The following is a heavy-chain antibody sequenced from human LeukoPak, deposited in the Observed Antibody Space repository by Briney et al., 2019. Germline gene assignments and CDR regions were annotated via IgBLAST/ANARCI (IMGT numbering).Heavy chain of an antibody. Sequence: PGGSLRLSCAASGLTFSSYAMSWVRQAPGKGLEWVSSISGSGTSTYYADSVKGRFTISRDNSKNTLYLQMNSLRAEDTALYSCAKDYGGNSDAFDIWGQGTVVTVSS. CDR1: GLTFSSYA. J-gene: IGHJ3*02. CDR2: ISGSGTST. CDR3: AKDYGGNSDAFDI. D-gene: IGHD4-23*01. V-gene: IGHV3-23*01.